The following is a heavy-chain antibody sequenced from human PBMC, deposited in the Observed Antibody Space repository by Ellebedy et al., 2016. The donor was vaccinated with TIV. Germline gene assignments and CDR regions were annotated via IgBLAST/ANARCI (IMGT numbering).Heavy chain of an antibody. CDR2: IITSGGST. CDR3: ARESQRGTSSWSHVDY. V-gene: IGHV1-46*02. J-gene: IGHJ4*02. CDR1: GYTFNTYG. D-gene: IGHD6-13*01. Sequence: AASVKVSCQTSGYTFNTYGITWVRQPPGQGLEWLGIIITSGGSTGYAQKFQGRVTMTRDTSTSTVYMELSSLRSEDTAVYYCARESQRGTSSWSHVDYWGQGTLVTVSS.